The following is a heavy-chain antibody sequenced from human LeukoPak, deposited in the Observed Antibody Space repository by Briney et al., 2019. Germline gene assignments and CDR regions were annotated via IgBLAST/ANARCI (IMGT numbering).Heavy chain of an antibody. CDR2: ISYDGSNK. D-gene: IGHD3-22*01. CDR1: GFTFSSYG. CDR3: AKSPGYYDSSGYYFVH. Sequence: GGSLRLSCAASGFTFSSYGMHWVRQAPGKGLEWVAVISYDGSNKYYADSVKGRFTISRDNSKNTLYLQMNSLRAEDTAVYYCAKSPGYYDSSGYYFVHWGQGTLVTVSS. V-gene: IGHV3-30*18. J-gene: IGHJ4*02.